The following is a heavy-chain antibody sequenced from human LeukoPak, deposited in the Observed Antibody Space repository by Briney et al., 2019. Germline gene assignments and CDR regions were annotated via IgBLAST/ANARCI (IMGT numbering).Heavy chain of an antibody. V-gene: IGHV1-18*01. Sequence: GASVKVSCKASGYTFTNYGISWVRQAPGQGLEWLGWISAYNGNTHYAQKLQGRVTMTTDTSTSTAYMELRSLRSDDTAVYYCARLGDYYYYYMDVWGKGTTVTVSS. CDR1: GYTFTNYG. CDR2: ISAYNGNT. D-gene: IGHD3-16*01. CDR3: ARLGDYYYYYMDV. J-gene: IGHJ6*03.